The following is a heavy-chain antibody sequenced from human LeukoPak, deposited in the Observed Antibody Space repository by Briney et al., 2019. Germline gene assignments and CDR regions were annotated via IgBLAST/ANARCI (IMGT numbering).Heavy chain of an antibody. V-gene: IGHV4-61*01. J-gene: IGHJ4*02. Sequence: PPETRSLTCTVSGGSVSSGSYYWSWIRQPPGKGLEWIGYIYCRVSTNYNPSLKSRVTISGDTSKNQFSLKLSAVTAADTAVYYCARGQDGDFFDYWGQGTLVTVSS. CDR1: GGSVSSGSYY. CDR3: ARGQDGDFFDY. CDR2: IYCRVST. D-gene: IGHD4-17*01.